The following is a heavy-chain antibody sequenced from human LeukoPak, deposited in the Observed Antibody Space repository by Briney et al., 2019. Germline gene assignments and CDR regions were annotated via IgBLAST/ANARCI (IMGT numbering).Heavy chain of an antibody. J-gene: IGHJ4*02. Sequence: GGSVKVSCKPSGYTFTSYYMHWVRQAPGQGLEWVGIINPSGGSTSYAQKFQGRVTMTRDTSTSTVYMELSSLRSEDTAVYYCSSCSSTSCTDYWGQGTLVTVSS. CDR1: GYTFTSYY. V-gene: IGHV1-46*01. CDR3: SSCSSTSCTDY. CDR2: INPSGGST. D-gene: IGHD2-2*01.